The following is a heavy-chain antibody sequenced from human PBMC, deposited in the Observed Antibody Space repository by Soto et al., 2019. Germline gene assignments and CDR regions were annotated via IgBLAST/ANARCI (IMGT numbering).Heavy chain of an antibody. CDR3: ARDRVVGATTAFDI. D-gene: IGHD1-26*01. J-gene: IGHJ3*02. Sequence: ASVKVSCKASGGTFSSYAISWVRQAPGQGLEWMGGIIPIFGTAKYAKKFQGRVTITADDSTSTAYMELSSLRSEDTAVYSCARDRVVGATTAFDIWGQGTMVTVSS. V-gene: IGHV1-69*13. CDR2: IIPIFGTA. CDR1: GGTFSSYA.